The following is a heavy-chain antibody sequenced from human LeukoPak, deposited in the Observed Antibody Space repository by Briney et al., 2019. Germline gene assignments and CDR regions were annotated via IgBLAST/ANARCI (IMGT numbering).Heavy chain of an antibody. CDR3: ARDPILPGIAAAGTN. D-gene: IGHD6-13*01. J-gene: IGHJ4*02. CDR1: GFTVSSNY. Sequence: GGSLRHSCAASGFTVSSNYMSWVRQAPWKGLEWVSVIYSGGSTYYADSVKGRFTISRDNSKNTLYLQMNSLRAEDTAVYYCARDPILPGIAAAGTNWGQGTLVTVSS. V-gene: IGHV3-53*01. CDR2: IYSGGST.